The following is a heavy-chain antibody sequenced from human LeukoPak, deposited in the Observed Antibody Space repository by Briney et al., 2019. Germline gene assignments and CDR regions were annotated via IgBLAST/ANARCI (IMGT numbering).Heavy chain of an antibody. Sequence: SETLSLTCAVYGGSFSGYYWSWIRQPPGKGLEWIGEINHSGSTNYNPSLKSRVTISVDTSKNQFSLKLSSVTAADTAVYYCARARRYSSSTSCYKWFDPWGQGNLVTVSS. V-gene: IGHV4-34*01. CDR2: INHSGST. CDR1: GGSFSGYY. CDR3: ARARRYSSSTSCYKWFDP. J-gene: IGHJ5*02. D-gene: IGHD2-2*02.